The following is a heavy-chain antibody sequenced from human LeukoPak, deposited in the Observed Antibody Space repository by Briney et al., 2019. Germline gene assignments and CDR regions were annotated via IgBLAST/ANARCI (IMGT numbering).Heavy chain of an antibody. CDR2: ISDSGST. J-gene: IGHJ4*02. V-gene: IGHV4-39*01. CDR3: ARLLAAAKTDYFDY. CDR1: GGSISSGDYY. D-gene: IGHD6-13*01. Sequence: PSETLSLTCTVSGGSISSGDYYWAWIRHPPGKGLEWIGSISDSGSTYYNASIKSRVTISVDTAKNQFSLKVRSVTAADTAVYYCARLLAAAKTDYFDYWGQGTLVTVSS.